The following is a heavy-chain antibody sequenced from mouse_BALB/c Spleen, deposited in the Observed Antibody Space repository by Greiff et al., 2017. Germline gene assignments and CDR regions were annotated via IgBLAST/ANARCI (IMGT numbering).Heavy chain of an antibody. CDR2: ISYSGST. V-gene: IGHV3-8*02. Sequence: EVMLVESGPSLVKPSQTLSLTCSVTGDSITSGYWNWIRKFPGNKLEYMGYISYSGSTYYNPSLKSRISITRDTSKNQYYLQLNSVTTEDTATYYCARLRSYYEAPFAYWGQGTLVTVSA. CDR3: ARLRSYYEAPFAY. CDR1: GDSITSGY. D-gene: IGHD2-10*01. J-gene: IGHJ3*01.